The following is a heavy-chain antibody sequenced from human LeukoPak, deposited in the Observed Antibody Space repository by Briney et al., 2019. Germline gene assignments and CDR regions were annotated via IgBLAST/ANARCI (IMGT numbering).Heavy chain of an antibody. CDR1: GDSISSYY. J-gene: IGHJ5*02. CDR2: IYNSGST. CDR3: ARSRAFNSGAFDP. Sequence: SETLSLTCTVSGDSISSYYWSWIRQPPGKGLEWIGYIYNSGSTNYNPSLKSRVTISVDTSKNQFSLRLNSVTAADTAVYYCARSRAFNSGAFDPWGQGSLVTVSS. D-gene: IGHD1-26*01. V-gene: IGHV4-59*01.